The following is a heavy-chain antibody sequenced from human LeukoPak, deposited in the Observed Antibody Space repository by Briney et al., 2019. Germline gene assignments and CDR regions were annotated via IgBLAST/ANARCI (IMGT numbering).Heavy chain of an antibody. J-gene: IGHJ4*02. Sequence: SETLSLTCTVSGGSISSGYYWGWIRPPPGKGLEWIGSIYHSGSTYYNPSLKSRVTISVDTSKNQFSLKLSSVTAADTAVYYCAREDGYNPITNYWGQGTLVTVSS. CDR1: GGSISSGYY. CDR3: AREDGYNPITNY. V-gene: IGHV4-38-2*02. D-gene: IGHD5-24*01. CDR2: IYHSGST.